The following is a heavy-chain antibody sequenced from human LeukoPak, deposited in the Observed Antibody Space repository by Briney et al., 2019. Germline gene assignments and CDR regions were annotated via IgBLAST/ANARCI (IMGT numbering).Heavy chain of an antibody. CDR1: GYTFTGYD. J-gene: IGHJ4*02. CDR2: INPNSGGT. D-gene: IGHD2-2*01. Sequence: GASVKVSCKATGYTFTGYDMHWVRQAPGQGLEWLGRINPNSGGTNYAQKFQGRVTMTRDTSISTAYMELSRLRSDDTAVYYCARDHPDIVVVPAAMGFWGQGTLVTVSS. V-gene: IGHV1-2*06. CDR3: ARDHPDIVVVPAAMGF.